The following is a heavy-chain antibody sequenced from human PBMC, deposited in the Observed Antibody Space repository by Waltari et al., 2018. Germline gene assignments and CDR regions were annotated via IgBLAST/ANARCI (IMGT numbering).Heavy chain of an antibody. V-gene: IGHV4-34*01. D-gene: IGHD1-26*01. CDR2: INHSGST. J-gene: IGHJ4*02. Sequence: QVQLQQWGAGLLKPSETLSLTCAVYGGSFSGYYWSWIRQPPGKGLEWIGEINHSGSTNYNPSLKSRVTISVDTSKNQFSLKLSSVTAADTAVYYCARGRGGSSYYFDYWGQGTLVTVSS. CDR3: ARGRGGSSYYFDY. CDR1: GGSFSGYY.